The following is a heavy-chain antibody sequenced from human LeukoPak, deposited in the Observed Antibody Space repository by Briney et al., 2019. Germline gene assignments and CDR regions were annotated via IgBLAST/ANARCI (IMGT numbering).Heavy chain of an antibody. V-gene: IGHV3-48*04. CDR2: ISTGSSTI. J-gene: IGHJ5*02. D-gene: IGHD4/OR15-4a*01. CDR1: GFTFSSYS. Sequence: PGGSLRLSCAASGFTFSSYSMNWVRQAPGKGLEWVSYISTGSSTIYYADSVKGRFTISRDNAKDSLYLQMNSLRAEDTALYYCVRIPNSANFPNWFDPWGQGTLVTVSS. CDR3: VRIPNSANFPNWFDP.